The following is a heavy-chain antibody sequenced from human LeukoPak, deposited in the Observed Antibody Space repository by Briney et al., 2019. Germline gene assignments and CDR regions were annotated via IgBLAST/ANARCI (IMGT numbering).Heavy chain of an antibody. Sequence: PSDTLSLPCTVSGGSISSSRYYWVWIRQPPGKGLEGFGSIYYGGSTYYNPSLKSRVTISVDTSKNQFSLKLSSVTAADTAVYYCASRHCSSTSCYTSWFDPWGQGTLVTVSS. D-gene: IGHD2-2*02. J-gene: IGHJ5*02. CDR2: IYYGGST. V-gene: IGHV4-39*01. CDR3: ASRHCSSTSCYTSWFDP. CDR1: GGSISSSRYY.